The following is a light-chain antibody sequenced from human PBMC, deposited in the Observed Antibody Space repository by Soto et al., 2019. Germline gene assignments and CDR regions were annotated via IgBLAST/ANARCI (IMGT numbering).Light chain of an antibody. Sequence: DIVMTQSPLSLPVTPGEPASISCRSSQSLLHSNGYNYLDWYLQKPGQSPQLLIYLGSNRASGVPDRLSGSGSGKDFTLKISRVEAEDVGAYYCMKALQTPPTFGQGTKLEIK. CDR1: QSLLHSNGYNY. CDR2: LGS. J-gene: IGKJ2*01. CDR3: MKALQTPPT. V-gene: IGKV2-28*01.